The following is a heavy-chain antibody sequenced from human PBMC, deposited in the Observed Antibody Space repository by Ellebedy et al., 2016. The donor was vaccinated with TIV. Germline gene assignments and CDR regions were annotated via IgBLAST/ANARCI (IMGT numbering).Heavy chain of an antibody. CDR2: IYPGDSDT. CDR1: GYSFNTYW. CDR3: ARGHGGYYYGLDV. J-gene: IGHJ6*02. Sequence: PGGSLRLSCKGSGYSFNTYWIAWVRQMPGKGLEWTGVIYPGDSDTTYSPSIQGQVTISADKSISTAYLQWNSLKASDTAIYYCARGHGGYYYGLDVWGQGTTVTVSS. V-gene: IGHV5-51*01.